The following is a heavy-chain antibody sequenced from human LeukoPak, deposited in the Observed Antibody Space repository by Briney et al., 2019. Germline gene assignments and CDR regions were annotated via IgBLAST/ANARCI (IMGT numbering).Heavy chain of an antibody. CDR3: ARGPGELDH. Sequence: KPSETLSLTCTVSSGSINTYYWNWIRQPAGKGLEWIGRIYSSGSTTYTPSLKSRVIMSVDTSKNLIYLSLRSVTAVDTAVYFCARGPGELDHWGQGTLVAVSS. V-gene: IGHV4-4*07. CDR1: SGSINTYY. D-gene: IGHD3-10*01. J-gene: IGHJ4*02. CDR2: IYSSGST.